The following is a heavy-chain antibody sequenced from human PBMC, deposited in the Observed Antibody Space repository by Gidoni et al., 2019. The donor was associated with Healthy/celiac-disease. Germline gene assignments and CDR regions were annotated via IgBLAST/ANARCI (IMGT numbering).Heavy chain of an antibody. V-gene: IGHV3-30-3*01. CDR2: ISYDGSNK. CDR3: ARGDQDIVVVVAAYYYGMDV. D-gene: IGHD2-15*01. J-gene: IGHJ6*02. CDR1: GFTFSTSA. Sequence: QLQLVASGGGLVQPGRSLRLSRAAPGFTFSTSALHWVRQAPGKGLEWVAVISYDGSNKYYADYVKGRFTISRDNSKNTLYLQMNSLRAEDTAVYYCARGDQDIVVVVAAYYYGMDVWGQGTTVTVSS.